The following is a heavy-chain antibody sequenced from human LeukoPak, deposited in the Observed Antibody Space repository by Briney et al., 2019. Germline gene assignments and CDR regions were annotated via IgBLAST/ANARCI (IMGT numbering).Heavy chain of an antibody. V-gene: IGHV3-21*01. J-gene: IGHJ4*02. CDR1: GFIFSSYS. CDR2: ISATGNYT. Sequence: GGSLRLSCAASGFIFSSYSMNWVRQAPGKGLEWVSSISATGNYTYYADSVKGRFTISRDNAKNSLYLQMNSLRAEDTAVYYCARDRSGYTFDDWGQGTLVTVSS. D-gene: IGHD5-18*01. CDR3: ARDRSGYTFDD.